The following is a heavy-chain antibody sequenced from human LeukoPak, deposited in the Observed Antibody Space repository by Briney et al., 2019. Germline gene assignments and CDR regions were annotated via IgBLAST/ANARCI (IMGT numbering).Heavy chain of an antibody. J-gene: IGHJ5*02. CDR2: INPNSGGT. Sequence: GASVKVSCKASGYTFTGYYMHWVRQDPGQGLEWMGWINPNSGGTNYAQKFQGRVTMTRDTSISTAYMELSRLRSDDTAVYYCARAFYGDYVWFDPWGQGTLVTVSS. CDR1: GYTFTGYY. D-gene: IGHD4-17*01. CDR3: ARAFYGDYVWFDP. V-gene: IGHV1-2*02.